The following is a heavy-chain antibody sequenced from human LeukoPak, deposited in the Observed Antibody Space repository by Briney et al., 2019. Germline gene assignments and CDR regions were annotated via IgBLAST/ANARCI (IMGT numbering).Heavy chain of an antibody. D-gene: IGHD4-23*01. V-gene: IGHV3-30*18. CDR1: GFTFSSYG. CDR3: AKPRYGGNWDASDI. CDR2: FSYDGSNK. J-gene: IGHJ3*02. Sequence: PGGSLRLSCAASGFTFSSYGIHWVRQAPGKGLEWVAVFSYDGSNKYYADSVKGRFTISRDNSQNTVYLQMNSLRAEDTAVYYCAKPRYGGNWDASDIWGQGTMVTVSS.